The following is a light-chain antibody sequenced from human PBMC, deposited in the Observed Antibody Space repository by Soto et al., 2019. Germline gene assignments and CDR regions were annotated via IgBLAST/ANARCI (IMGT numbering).Light chain of an antibody. Sequence: EIVVTQSPGTLSLSPGERATLSCRASQSVSSSYLAWYQQKPGQAPRLLIYGASSRATGIPDRFSGSGSGTDFTLTISRLEPEDFAVYYCQQYGSSLPTFGQGTRLEIK. CDR3: QQYGSSLPT. V-gene: IGKV3-20*01. J-gene: IGKJ5*01. CDR1: QSVSSSY. CDR2: GAS.